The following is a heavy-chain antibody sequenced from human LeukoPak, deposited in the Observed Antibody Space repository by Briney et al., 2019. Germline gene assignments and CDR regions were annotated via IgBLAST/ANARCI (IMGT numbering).Heavy chain of an antibody. CDR3: ARGQRDEYRPYYYGSGIRGPFVWFDP. CDR2: IIPILGIA. Sequence: ASVKVSCKASGGTFSSYTISWVRQAPGQGLEWMGRIIPILGIANYAQKFQGRVTITADKSTSTAYMELSSLRSEDTAVYYCARGQRDEYRPYYYGSGIRGPFVWFDPWGQGTLVTVSS. CDR1: GGTFSSYT. D-gene: IGHD3-10*01. V-gene: IGHV1-69*02. J-gene: IGHJ5*02.